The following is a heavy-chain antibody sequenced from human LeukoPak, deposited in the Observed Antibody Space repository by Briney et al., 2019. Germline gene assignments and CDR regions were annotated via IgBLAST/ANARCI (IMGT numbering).Heavy chain of an antibody. D-gene: IGHD6-19*01. J-gene: IGHJ4*02. CDR1: GFTFSGYS. CDR3: AKGGSTGWYTEYYFDF. V-gene: IGHV3-23*01. Sequence: GGSLRLSCAASGFTFSGYSMSWVRQAPGKGLEWVSVVSGSGGSTDYADSVKGRFTISRDNTKNTLYLQMNSLRAGDTAAYYCAKGGSTGWYTEYYFDFWGQGTLVTVSS. CDR2: VSGSGGST.